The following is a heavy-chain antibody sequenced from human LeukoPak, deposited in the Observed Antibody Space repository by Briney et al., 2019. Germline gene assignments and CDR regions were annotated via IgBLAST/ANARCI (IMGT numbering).Heavy chain of an antibody. D-gene: IGHD4-23*01. CDR1: GGTFSSYA. CDR2: IIPIFGTA. Sequence: SVRVSCKASGGTFSSYAISWVRQAPGQGLEWMGGIIPIFGTANYAQKFQGRVTITADESTSTAYMELSSLRSEDTAVYYCACGNSEDYYYGMDVWGQGTTVTVSS. CDR3: ACGNSEDYYYGMDV. J-gene: IGHJ6*02. V-gene: IGHV1-69*13.